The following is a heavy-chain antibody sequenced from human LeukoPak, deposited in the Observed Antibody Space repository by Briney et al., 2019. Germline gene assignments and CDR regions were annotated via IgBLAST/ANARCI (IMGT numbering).Heavy chain of an antibody. Sequence: ASVKVSCKASGYTFTDYYMQWVRQAPGQGLELMGRINPNTGGANYGQKFQGRVTMTRDTSIRTVYLEMSGLRSDDTAVYYCARVRLLTSVTFIDYWGQGTLVTVSS. CDR1: GYTFTDYY. V-gene: IGHV1-2*06. D-gene: IGHD4-17*01. CDR3: ARVRLLTSVTFIDY. J-gene: IGHJ4*02. CDR2: INPNTGGA.